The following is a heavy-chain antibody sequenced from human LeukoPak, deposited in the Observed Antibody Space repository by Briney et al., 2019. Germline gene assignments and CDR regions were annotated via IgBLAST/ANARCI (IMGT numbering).Heavy chain of an antibody. J-gene: IGHJ5*02. D-gene: IGHD3-16*01. CDR2: IYYSGST. V-gene: IGHV4-59*01. CDR3: ARAMITFGGVIGNWFDP. CDR1: GGSISSYY. Sequence: SETLSLTCTVSGGSISSYYWSWIRQPPGKGLEWIGYIYYSGSTNYNPSLKSRVTISVDTSKNQFSLKLGSVTAADTAVYYCARAMITFGGVIGNWFDPWGQGTLVTVSS.